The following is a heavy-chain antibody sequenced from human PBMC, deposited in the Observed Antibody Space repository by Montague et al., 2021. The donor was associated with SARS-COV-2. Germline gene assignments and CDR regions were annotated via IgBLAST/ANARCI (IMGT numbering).Heavy chain of an antibody. J-gene: IGHJ5*02. V-gene: IGHV4-39*01. Sequence: SETLSLTCTVSGGSISSSSYYWGWIRQPPGKGLEWIGSLYYTGSTYCNPSLKSRVTISVDTSKNQFSLKLSSVTAADTAVYYCARDSSSWYYWFDPWGQGTLVTVSS. CDR3: ARDSSSWYYWFDP. CDR2: LYYTGST. CDR1: GGSISSSSYY. D-gene: IGHD6-13*01.